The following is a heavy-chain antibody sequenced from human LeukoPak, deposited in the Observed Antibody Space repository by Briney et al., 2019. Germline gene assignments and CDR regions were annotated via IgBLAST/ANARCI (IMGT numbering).Heavy chain of an antibody. CDR1: GGTFSSYA. J-gene: IGHJ6*03. D-gene: IGHD2-2*01. Sequence: SVKVSCKASGGTFSSYAISWVRQAPGQGLEWMGRIIPILGIASYAQKFQGRVTITADKSTSTAYMELSSLRSEDTAVYYCARGTGYCSSTSCSGSHFYYYYYMDVWGKGTTVTVSS. V-gene: IGHV1-69*04. CDR2: IIPILGIA. CDR3: ARGTGYCSSTSCSGSHFYYYYYMDV.